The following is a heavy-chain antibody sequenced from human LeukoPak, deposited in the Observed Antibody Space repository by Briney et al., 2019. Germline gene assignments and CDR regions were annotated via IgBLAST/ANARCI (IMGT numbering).Heavy chain of an antibody. CDR3: ARVLRFLEWQI. J-gene: IGHJ4*02. V-gene: IGHV4-38-2*02. D-gene: IGHD3-3*01. Sequence: KPSETLSLTCTVSGYSISSGYYWGWIRQPPGKGLEWIGSIYHSGSTYYNPSLKSRVTISVDTSKNQFSLKLGSVTAADTAVYYCARVLRFLEWQIWGQGTLVTVSS. CDR1: GYSISSGYY. CDR2: IYHSGST.